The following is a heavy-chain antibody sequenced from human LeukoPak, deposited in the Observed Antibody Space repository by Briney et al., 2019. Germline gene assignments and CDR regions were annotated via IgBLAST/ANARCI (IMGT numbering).Heavy chain of an antibody. J-gene: IGHJ4*02. V-gene: IGHV3-74*01. CDR3: AKGTGDVGYYFDY. D-gene: IGHD7-27*01. CDR2: IRGDGRAT. CDR1: GFIFPDYW. Sequence: GGSLRLSCAASGFIFPDYWMHWVRQGPGKELVWVARIRGDGRATTYADSVKGRFTISRDNSENTLYLQMSGLRAEDTAVYYCAKGTGDVGYYFDYWGQGTLVTVSS.